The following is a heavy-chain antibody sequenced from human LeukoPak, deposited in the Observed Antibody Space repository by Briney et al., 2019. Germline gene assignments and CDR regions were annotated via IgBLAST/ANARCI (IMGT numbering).Heavy chain of an antibody. D-gene: IGHD3-22*01. J-gene: IGHJ4*02. CDR3: ASVYYYDSSGYYFLGY. Sequence: GASVKVSCKASGYTFTVYYMHWVRQATGQGLEWMGWMNPNSGNTGYAQKFQGRVTMTRSTSISTAYMELSSLRSEDTAVYYCASVYYYDSSGYYFLGYWGQGTLVTVSS. V-gene: IGHV1-8*02. CDR2: MNPNSGNT. CDR1: GYTFTVYY.